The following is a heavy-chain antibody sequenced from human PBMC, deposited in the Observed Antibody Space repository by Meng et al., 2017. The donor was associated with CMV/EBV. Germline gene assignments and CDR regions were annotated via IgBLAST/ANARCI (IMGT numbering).Heavy chain of an antibody. J-gene: IGHJ6*02. CDR3: ARPDFWNKYSTIGKDLYFGMDV. CDR1: GGTFGTYA. Sequence: SVKVSCKASGGTFGTYAISWVRQAPGQGLEWMGGIIPVFGPPNYARKFQGRVTITTDDSTNTAYMELRNLRTEDTDVYYCARPDFWNKYSTIGKDLYFGMDVWGQGTTVTVSS. CDR2: IIPVFGPP. D-gene: IGHD3/OR15-3a*01. V-gene: IGHV1-69*05.